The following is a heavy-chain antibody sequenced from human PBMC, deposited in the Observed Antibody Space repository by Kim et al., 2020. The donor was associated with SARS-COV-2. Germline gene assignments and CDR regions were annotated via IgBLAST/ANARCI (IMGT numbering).Heavy chain of an antibody. CDR2: INHSGST. CDR1: GGSFSGYY. D-gene: IGHD6-13*01. J-gene: IGHJ4*02. V-gene: IGHV4-34*01. CDR3: ARGLRIAAAATGY. Sequence: SETLSLTCAVYGGSFSGYYWSWIRQPPGKGLEWIGEINHSGSTNYNPSLKSRVTISVDTSKNQFSLKLSSVTAADTAVYYCARGLRIAAAATGYWGQGTL.